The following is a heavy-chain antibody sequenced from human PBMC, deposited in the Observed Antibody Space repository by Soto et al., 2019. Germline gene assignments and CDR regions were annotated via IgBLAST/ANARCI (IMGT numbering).Heavy chain of an antibody. CDR3: ARGPGGPGGPGDY. V-gene: IGHV1-3*01. CDR1: GYTITRYA. CDR2: INAGNGNT. Sequence: QVQLVHSGAEVKKPGASVKVSYKASGYTITRYAMHWVRQAPGQRLEWMGWINAGNGNTKYPQKFQGRVTITRDTSASTAYMELSSLRSEETSVYSCARGPGGPGGPGDYWGHGTLVAVS. D-gene: IGHD2-15*01. J-gene: IGHJ4*01.